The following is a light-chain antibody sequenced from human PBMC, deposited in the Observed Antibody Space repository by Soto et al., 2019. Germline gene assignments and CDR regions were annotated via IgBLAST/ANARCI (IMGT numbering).Light chain of an antibody. Sequence: QSALTQPASVSGSPGRSITISCSGTSSDVGGYNYVSWYQQHPGKAPKLMIFDVSDRPSGVSYRFAGSKSGNTASLTISGLQAEDEADYYCSSYTSSTTLVVFGGGTKLTVL. CDR2: DVS. V-gene: IGLV2-14*03. CDR1: SSDVGGYNY. J-gene: IGLJ2*01. CDR3: SSYTSSTTLVV.